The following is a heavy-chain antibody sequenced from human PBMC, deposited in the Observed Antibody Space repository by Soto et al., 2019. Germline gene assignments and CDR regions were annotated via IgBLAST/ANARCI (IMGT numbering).Heavy chain of an antibody. J-gene: IGHJ6*02. V-gene: IGHV3-23*01. Sequence: DVQLLESGGHLVQPGGSLRLSCSASGFTLSSYAMSWVRQAPGKGLEWVSSISAGGDMTYNSDSVKGRFTISRDNSSNALFLQMHNLRIEDTALYYCARGDRGGSGSPASYYYSCCDVWGQGATVTVS. CDR2: ISAGGDMT. CDR3: ARGDRGGSGSPASYYYSCCDV. D-gene: IGHD3-10*01. CDR1: GFTLSSYA.